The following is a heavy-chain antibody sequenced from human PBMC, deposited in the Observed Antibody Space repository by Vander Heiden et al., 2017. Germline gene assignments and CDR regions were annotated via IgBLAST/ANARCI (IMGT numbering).Heavy chain of an antibody. CDR3: ARGNPPWLWFGEPFDY. D-gene: IGHD3-10*01. V-gene: IGHV3-7*01. CDR2: IKKDGSEK. CDR1: GFTFSSYW. Sequence: EVQLVESGGGLVQPGGSLRLYCAAYGFTFSSYWLSWVRQAPGKGLEGVANIKKDGSEKYYVNSVKGRFTISRDNAKNSLYLQMNSLRAEDTAVYYCARGNPPWLWFGEPFDYWGQGTLVTVSS. J-gene: IGHJ4*02.